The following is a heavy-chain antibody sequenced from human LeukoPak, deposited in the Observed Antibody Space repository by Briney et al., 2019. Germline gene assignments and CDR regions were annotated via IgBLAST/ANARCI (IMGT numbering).Heavy chain of an antibody. D-gene: IGHD5-12*01. Sequence: SETLSLTCTVSGGSISSYYWSWIRQPPGKGLEWIGYIYYSGSTNYNPSLKSRVTISVDTSKNQFSLKLSSVTAADTAVYYCARGRRGADIVATIRPASGHDAFDIWGQGTMVTVSS. CDR1: GGSISSYY. J-gene: IGHJ3*02. CDR3: ARGRRGADIVATIRPASGHDAFDI. CDR2: IYYSGST. V-gene: IGHV4-59*12.